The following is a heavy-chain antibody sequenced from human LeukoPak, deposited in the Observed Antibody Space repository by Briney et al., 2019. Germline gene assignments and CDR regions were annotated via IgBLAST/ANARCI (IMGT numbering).Heavy chain of an antibody. V-gene: IGHV4-59*01. J-gene: IGHJ4*02. CDR3: ARGNGWYYY. D-gene: IGHD6-19*01. CDR2: IYYSGST. CDR1: GGSFSGYS. Sequence: SETLSLTCAVYGGSFSGYSWSWIRQPPGKGLEWIGYIYYSGSTNYNPSLKSRVTISVDTSESQFSLKLTSVTAADTAVYYCARGNGWYYYWGQGTLVTVSS.